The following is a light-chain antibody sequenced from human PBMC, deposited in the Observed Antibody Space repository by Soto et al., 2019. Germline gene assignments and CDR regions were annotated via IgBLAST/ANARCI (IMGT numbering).Light chain of an antibody. CDR1: SSDVGGYNY. CDR2: DVS. Sequence: QSALTQPASVSGSPGQSITISCTGTSSDVGGYNYVSWYQQHPGKAPKLMIYDVSNRPSGVSNRFSGSKSANTASLTISGLQAEDEADYYCSSYTSSSTRVFGTGTTLTVL. V-gene: IGLV2-14*01. CDR3: SSYTSSSTRV. J-gene: IGLJ1*01.